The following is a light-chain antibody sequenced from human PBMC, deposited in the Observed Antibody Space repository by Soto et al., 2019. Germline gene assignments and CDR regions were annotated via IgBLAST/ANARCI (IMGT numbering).Light chain of an antibody. CDR3: SSYTGGATWV. J-gene: IGLJ3*02. CDR1: SSDVGGYNY. V-gene: IGLV2-11*01. CDR2: DVS. Sequence: QSALTQPRSVSGSPGQSVTISCTGTSSDVGGYNYVSWYQQHPGKAPKLMIYDVSKRPSGVPDRFSGSKSGNTASLTISGLQAEDEADYYCSSYTGGATWVFGGGTKLTVL.